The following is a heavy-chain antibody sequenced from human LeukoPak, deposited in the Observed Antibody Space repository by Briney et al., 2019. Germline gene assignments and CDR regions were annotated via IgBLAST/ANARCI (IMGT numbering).Heavy chain of an antibody. V-gene: IGHV3-23*01. CDR1: GFTFSSYG. D-gene: IGHD2-15*01. J-gene: IGHJ6*03. Sequence: TGGSLRLSCAASGFTFSSYGMSWVRQAPGKGLEWVSTISGSAGSTYYADSVKGRFTISRDNSKNTLYLQMNSLRAEDTAIYYCAKNGDRGAYCTGGTCYPYFYYYMDVWGKGTTVTI. CDR3: AKNGDRGAYCTGGTCYPYFYYYMDV. CDR2: ISGSAGST.